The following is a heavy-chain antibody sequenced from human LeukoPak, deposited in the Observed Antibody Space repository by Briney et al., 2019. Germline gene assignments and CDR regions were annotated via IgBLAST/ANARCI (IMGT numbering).Heavy chain of an antibody. CDR1: GGSISNTNW. CDR2: VNLQGST. Sequence: PSETLSLTCGVSGGSISNTNWWTWVRPPPGKGLEWIGEVNLQGSTNYNPSLKSRVAMSVDKSENHISLKLTSVTAADTAVYYCAREGGPYRPLDYSGQGTLVTVAS. J-gene: IGHJ4*02. CDR3: AREGGPYRPLDY. V-gene: IGHV4-4*02.